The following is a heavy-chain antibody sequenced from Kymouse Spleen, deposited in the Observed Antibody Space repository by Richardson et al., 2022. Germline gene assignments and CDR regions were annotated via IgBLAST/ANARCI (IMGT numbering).Heavy chain of an antibody. Sequence: QVQLQQWGAGLLKPSETLSLTCAVYGGSFSGYYWSWIRQPPGKGLEWIGEINHSGSTNYNPSLKSRVTISVDTSKNQFSLKLSSVTAADTAVYYCARGELELRDYYGMDVWGQGTTVTVSS. V-gene: IGHV4-34*01. CDR1: GGSFSGYY. J-gene: IGHJ6*02. CDR2: INHSGST. CDR3: ARGELELRDYYGMDV. D-gene: IGHD1-7*01.